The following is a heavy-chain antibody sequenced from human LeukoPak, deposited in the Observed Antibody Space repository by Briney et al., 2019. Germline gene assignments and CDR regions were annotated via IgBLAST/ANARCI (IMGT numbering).Heavy chain of an antibody. V-gene: IGHV4-39*07. D-gene: IGHD2-21*02. CDR2: INYNGNT. Sequence: SETLSLTCTVSGGSITNTKYYWGWIRQPPGKGLEWIALINYNGNTFYNASLKSRVTISLDTSRNRFSLNLSFVTAADTAVYYCARRASDLNWFDPWGQGTLVTVSS. J-gene: IGHJ5*02. CDR3: ARRASDLNWFDP. CDR1: GGSITNTKYY.